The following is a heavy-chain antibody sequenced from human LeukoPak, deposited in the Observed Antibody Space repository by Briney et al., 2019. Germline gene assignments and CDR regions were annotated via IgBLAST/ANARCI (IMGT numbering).Heavy chain of an antibody. J-gene: IGHJ4*02. Sequence: SETLSLTCTVSGYSISSGYYWGWIRQPPGKGLEWIGNIYHSGSTYYNPSLKSRVTISVDTSKNQFSLKLSSVTAADTAVYYCARVSATYYALYWGQGTLVTVSS. CDR1: GYSISSGYY. V-gene: IGHV4-38-2*02. CDR2: IYHSGST. CDR3: ARVSATYYALY. D-gene: IGHD2-2*01.